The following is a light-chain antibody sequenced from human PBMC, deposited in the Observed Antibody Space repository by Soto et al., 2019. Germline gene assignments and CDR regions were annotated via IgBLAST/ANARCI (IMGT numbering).Light chain of an antibody. V-gene: IGKV3-20*01. J-gene: IGKJ1*01. CDR1: QSVSSSY. Sequence: EIVLTQSPGTLSLSPGERATLSCRASQSVSSSYFAWYQQKPGQAPRLLIYGASSRATGIPDRFSGGGAGTCFKLTIIRLKPEDFAVYYWQQYGSSPRTFGEGTKVEIK. CDR2: GAS. CDR3: QQYGSSPRT.